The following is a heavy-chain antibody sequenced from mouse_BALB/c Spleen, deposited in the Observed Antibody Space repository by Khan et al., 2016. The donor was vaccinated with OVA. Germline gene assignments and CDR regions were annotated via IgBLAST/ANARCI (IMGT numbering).Heavy chain of an antibody. V-gene: IGHV3-2*02. CDR1: GYSITSGYG. CDR3: ARTARIKY. D-gene: IGHD1-2*01. Sequence: EVQLQESGPGLVKPSQSLSLTCTVTGYSITSGYGWNWIRQFPGNKLEWMGYISYSGSTNYNPSLKSRFSITRDTSKNQFFLQLNSVTTEDTATDYWARTARIKYWGQGTTLTVSS. J-gene: IGHJ2*01. CDR2: ISYSGST.